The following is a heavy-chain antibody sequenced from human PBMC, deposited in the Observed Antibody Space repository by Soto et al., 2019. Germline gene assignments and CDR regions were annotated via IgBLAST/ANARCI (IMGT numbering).Heavy chain of an antibody. V-gene: IGHV3-23*01. Sequence: PGGSLRLSCVASGFSFSSYAMSWVRQAPGKGLEWVSVISGSDGSTYYADSVKGRFTISRDNSKNTLYVQMNSLRAEDTAVYYCARDRERDAWYEDYWGQGTLVTVSS. CDR2: ISGSDGST. D-gene: IGHD6-13*01. J-gene: IGHJ4*02. CDR1: GFSFSSYA. CDR3: ARDRERDAWYEDY.